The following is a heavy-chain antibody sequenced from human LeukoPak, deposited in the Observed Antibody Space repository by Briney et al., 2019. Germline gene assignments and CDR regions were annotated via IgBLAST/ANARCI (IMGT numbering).Heavy chain of an antibody. D-gene: IGHD2-2*01. Sequence: GGSLRLSCAASGFTFSSYSMNWVRQAPGKGLEWVSSISSSSSYIYYADSVKGRFTISRDNAKNSLYLQMNSLRAEDTAVYYCARDGGVVPAAKYYFDYWGQGTLVTVSS. V-gene: IGHV3-21*01. CDR3: ARDGGVVPAAKYYFDY. J-gene: IGHJ4*02. CDR1: GFTFSSYS. CDR2: ISSSSSYI.